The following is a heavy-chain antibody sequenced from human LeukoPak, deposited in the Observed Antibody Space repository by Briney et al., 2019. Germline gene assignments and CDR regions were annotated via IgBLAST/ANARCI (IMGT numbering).Heavy chain of an antibody. J-gene: IGHJ4*02. Sequence: TSQTLSLTCAVYGGSFGGYYWNWIRQPPGKGLEWIGEINHSGSTNYNPSLKSRVTISVDTSKNQFSLKLSSVTAADTAVYYCASSGYDGIDYWGQGTLVTVSS. D-gene: IGHD5-12*01. CDR1: GGSFGGYY. CDR2: INHSGST. CDR3: ASSGYDGIDY. V-gene: IGHV4-34*01.